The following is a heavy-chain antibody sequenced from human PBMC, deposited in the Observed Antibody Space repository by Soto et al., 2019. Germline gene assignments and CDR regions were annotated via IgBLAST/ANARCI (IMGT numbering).Heavy chain of an antibody. CDR3: ATASGYCSSTSCYVGSDFGY. V-gene: IGHV4-31*03. Sequence: SETLSLTCTVSGGSISSGGYYWSWIRQHPGKGLEWIGYIYYSGSTYYNPSLKSRVTISVDTSKNQFSLKLSSVTAADTAVYYCATASGYCSSTSCYVGSDFGYWGQGTLVTVSS. CDR2: IYYSGST. J-gene: IGHJ4*02. CDR1: GGSISSGGYY. D-gene: IGHD2-2*01.